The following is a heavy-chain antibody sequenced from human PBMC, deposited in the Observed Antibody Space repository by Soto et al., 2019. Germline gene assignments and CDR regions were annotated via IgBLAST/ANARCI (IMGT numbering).Heavy chain of an antibody. CDR2: IYYSGGT. D-gene: IGHD3-22*01. V-gene: IGHV4-39*02. CDR1: GASINNSTYF. CDR3: ARATTFYDSVGYYYN. J-gene: IGHJ4*02. Sequence: NPSETLSLTCTVSGASINNSTYFWGWIRQPPGKGLEWIGDIYYSGGTSYTPSLKSRVVISVDTSKNQLSLQLTSVTAADTAVYYCARATTFYDSVGYYYNWGQGTLVTVSS.